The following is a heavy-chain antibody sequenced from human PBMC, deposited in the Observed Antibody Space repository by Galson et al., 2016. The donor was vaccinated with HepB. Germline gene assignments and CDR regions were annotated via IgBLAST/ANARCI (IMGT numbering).Heavy chain of an antibody. CDR3: GRAYSYGPEYFHH. D-gene: IGHD5-18*01. V-gene: IGHV1-3*01. Sequence: SVKVSCKASGYTFSSSAMHWVRQAPGQRLEWMGWINAGNGHTKYSQKFQGRVTITRDTSANTAYIELSSLRSEDTAVYYCGRAYSYGPEYFHHWVQGTLGSVSS. J-gene: IGHJ1*01. CDR1: GYTFSSSA. CDR2: INAGNGHT.